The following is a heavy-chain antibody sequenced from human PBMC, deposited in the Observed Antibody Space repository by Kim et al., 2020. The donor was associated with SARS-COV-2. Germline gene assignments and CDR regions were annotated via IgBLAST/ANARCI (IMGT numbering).Heavy chain of an antibody. Sequence: ASVKVSCKASGYTFTPYTIIWVRQTPGQGLKWMGWINTNTGFPTYAQDFTGRFVFSLDPSVSATYLEITGLKAEDTAVYYCARVKGDGSGPHDAFAIWGQGTVVTVS. V-gene: IGHV7-4-1*02. J-gene: IGHJ3*02. CDR2: INTNTGFP. D-gene: IGHD3-10*01. CDR3: ARVKGDGSGPHDAFAI. CDR1: GYTFTPYT.